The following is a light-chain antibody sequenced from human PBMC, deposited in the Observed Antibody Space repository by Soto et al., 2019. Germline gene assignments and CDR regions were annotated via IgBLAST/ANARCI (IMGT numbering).Light chain of an antibody. V-gene: IGKV1-5*03. CDR1: QTISSW. CDR3: QHYNSYSEA. Sequence: IQMTQSPSTLSGSVGDRVTITCRTSQTISSWLAWYQQKPGKATKLLIYKASTLKSGVPSRFSGSGSGTEFTLTTSSLQPDDFATYYCQHYNSYSEAFGQGTKVDIX. CDR2: KAS. J-gene: IGKJ1*01.